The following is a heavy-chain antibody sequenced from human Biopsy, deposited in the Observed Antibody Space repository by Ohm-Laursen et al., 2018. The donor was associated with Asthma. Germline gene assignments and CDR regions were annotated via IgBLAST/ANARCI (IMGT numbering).Heavy chain of an antibody. D-gene: IGHD3-3*01. V-gene: IGHV4-39*07. CDR3: ARAASTTVFWSGYSHNWFDP. Sequence: SDTLSLTCTVSGGSISTSGYLWSWIRQPPGKGLEWIAEINHSGSTNYNPSLKSRVTMSVDTSKNQLFLNLSSVTAADTAVYYCARAASTTVFWSGYSHNWFDPWGQGTLVTVSS. J-gene: IGHJ5*02. CDR2: INHSGST. CDR1: GGSISTSGYL.